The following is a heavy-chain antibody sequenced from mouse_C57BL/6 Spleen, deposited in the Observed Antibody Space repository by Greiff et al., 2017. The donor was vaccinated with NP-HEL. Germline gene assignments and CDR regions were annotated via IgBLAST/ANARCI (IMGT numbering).Heavy chain of an antibody. J-gene: IGHJ4*01. V-gene: IGHV1-85*01. CDR3: ARSDADGYSYYYAMDY. Sequence: VKLMESGPELVKPGASVKLSCKASGYTFTSYDINWVKQRPGQGLEWIGWIYPRDGSTKYNEKFKGKATLTVDTSSSTAYMELHSLTSEDSAVYFCARSDADGYSYYYAMDYWGQGTSVTVSS. CDR2: IYPRDGST. D-gene: IGHD2-3*01. CDR1: GYTFTSYD.